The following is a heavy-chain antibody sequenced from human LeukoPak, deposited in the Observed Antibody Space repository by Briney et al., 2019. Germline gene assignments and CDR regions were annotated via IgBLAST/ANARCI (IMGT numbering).Heavy chain of an antibody. V-gene: IGHV4-59*01. CDR2: IYYSGST. J-gene: IGHJ4*02. CDR3: AREGYYDSSGYPYFDY. D-gene: IGHD3-22*01. CDR1: GGSISSYY. Sequence: SETLSLTCTVSGGSISSYYWSWIRQPPGKGLEWIGYIYYSGSTNYNPSLKSRLTISVDTSKNQFSLKLSSVTAADTAVYYCAREGYYDSSGYPYFDYWGQGTLVTVSS.